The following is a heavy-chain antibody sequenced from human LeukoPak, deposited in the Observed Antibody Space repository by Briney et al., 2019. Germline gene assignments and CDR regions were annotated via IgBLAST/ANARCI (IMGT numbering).Heavy chain of an antibody. Sequence: GASVKVSCKASGYTFTGYYMHWVRQAPGQGLEWMGRINPNSGGTNYAQKFQGRVTMTRDTSISTAYMELRSLRSDDTAVYYCARDSFYYDFWSGYYTTRPNWFDPWGQGTLVTVSS. V-gene: IGHV1-2*06. CDR3: ARDSFYYDFWSGYYTTRPNWFDP. D-gene: IGHD3-3*01. CDR1: GYTFTGYY. CDR2: INPNSGGT. J-gene: IGHJ5*02.